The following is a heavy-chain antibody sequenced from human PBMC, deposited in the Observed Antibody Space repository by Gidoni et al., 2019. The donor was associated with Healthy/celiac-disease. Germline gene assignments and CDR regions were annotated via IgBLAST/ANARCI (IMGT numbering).Heavy chain of an antibody. V-gene: IGHV3-21*01. CDR3: AREFRDNPS. Sequence: EVQLVESGGGLVKPGGSLRLSCAASGFTFSSYSMNWVRPAPGKWLEWFSSISSSSSYISYADSVKGRFTISRANAKPSLYLQMNSLRAEDTAVYYCAREFRDNPSWGQGTLVTFSS. J-gene: IGHJ4*02. CDR1: GFTFSSYS. CDR2: ISSSSSYI.